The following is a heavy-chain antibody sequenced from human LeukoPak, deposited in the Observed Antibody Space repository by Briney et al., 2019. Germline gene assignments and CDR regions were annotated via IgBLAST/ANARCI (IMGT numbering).Heavy chain of an antibody. CDR3: ARGVSALSY. J-gene: IGHJ4*02. D-gene: IGHD2-8*01. CDR2: IYYSGST. V-gene: IGHV4-4*02. Sequence: PSETLSLTCAVSGGSISSSNWWSWVRQPPGEGLEWIGSIYYSGSTYYNPSLKSRVTISVDTSKNQFSLKLSSVTAADTAVYYCARGVSALSYWGQGTLVTVSS. CDR1: GGSISSSNW.